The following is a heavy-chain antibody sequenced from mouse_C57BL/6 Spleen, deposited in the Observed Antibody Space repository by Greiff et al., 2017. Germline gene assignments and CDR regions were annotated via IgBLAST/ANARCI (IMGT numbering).Heavy chain of an antibody. CDR3: ARESAQATGDY. D-gene: IGHD3-2*02. V-gene: IGHV14-3*01. CDR2: IDPANGNT. CDR1: GFNIKNNY. J-gene: IGHJ2*01. Sequence: EVQLQQSVAELVRPGASVKLSCKASGFNIKNNYMHWVKQRPEQGLEWIGRIDPANGNTKYAPKFQGKATITADTASNTAYLQLSSLTSAYTAIYYCARESAQATGDYWGQGTTLTVSS.